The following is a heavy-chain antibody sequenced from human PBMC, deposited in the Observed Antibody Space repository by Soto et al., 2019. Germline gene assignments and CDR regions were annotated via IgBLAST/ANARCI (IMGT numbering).Heavy chain of an antibody. V-gene: IGHV1-69*12. J-gene: IGHJ6*02. CDR1: GGTFSSYA. CDR3: ARDYPGRGGMDV. Sequence: QVQLVQSGAEVKKPGSSVKVSCKASGGTFSSYAISWVRQAPGQGLEWMGGIIPIFGTANYAQKFQGRVTITADESTSTADMELSSLRSEETAVYCCARDYPGRGGMDVWGQGTTVTVSS. D-gene: IGHD1-1*01. CDR2: IIPIFGTA.